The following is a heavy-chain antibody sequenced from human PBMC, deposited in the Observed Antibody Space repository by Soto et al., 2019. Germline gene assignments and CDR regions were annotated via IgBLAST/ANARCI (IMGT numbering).Heavy chain of an antibody. D-gene: IGHD2-8*01. J-gene: IGHJ1*01. CDR2: ISYDGSNK. V-gene: IGHV3-30-3*01. CDR3: ARCATERATMLAYFQH. CDR1: GFTFSSYA. Sequence: QVQLVESGGGVVQPGRSLRLSCAASGFTFSSYAMHWVRQAPGKGLEWVAVISYDGSNKYYADSVKGRFTISRDNSKNTLYLQMNSLRAEDTAVYYCARCATERATMLAYFQHWGQGTLVTVSS.